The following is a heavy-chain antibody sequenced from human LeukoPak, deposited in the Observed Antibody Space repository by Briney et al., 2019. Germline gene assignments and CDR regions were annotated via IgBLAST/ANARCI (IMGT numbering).Heavy chain of an antibody. V-gene: IGHV1-69*13. CDR3: ASRYDSSGEFVDY. J-gene: IGHJ4*02. CDR2: IIPVFGTA. D-gene: IGHD3-22*01. CDR1: GGTFSSYA. Sequence: SVKVSCKASGGTFSSYAISWVRQAPGQGLEWMGGIIPVFGTANYAQKFQGRVTITADESTSTAYMELSSLRSEDTAVYYCASRYDSSGEFVDYWGQGTLVTVSS.